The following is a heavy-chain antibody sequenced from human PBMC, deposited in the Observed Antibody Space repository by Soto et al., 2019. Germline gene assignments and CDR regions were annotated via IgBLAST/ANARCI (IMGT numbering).Heavy chain of an antibody. V-gene: IGHV1-46*03. J-gene: IGHJ4*02. D-gene: IGHD5-12*01. CDR2: INPSGGST. CDR3: ARGLSGYDLRALYY. CDR1: GYTFTTYY. Sequence: EASVKVSCKASGYTFTTYYMHWVRQAPGQGLEWMGIINPSGGSTSYAQRFQGRVTMSRDTSTSTLYMELSSLSSEDTAVYYCARGLSGYDLRALYYWGQGTLVTVSS.